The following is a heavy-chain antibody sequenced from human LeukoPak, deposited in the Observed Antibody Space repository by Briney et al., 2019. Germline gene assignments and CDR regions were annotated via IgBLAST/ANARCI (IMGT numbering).Heavy chain of an antibody. CDR2: INPNSGGT. V-gene: IGHV1-2*02. Sequence: ASVKVSCKASGYTFTGYYMHWVRQAPGQGLEWMGWINPNSGGTNYAQKFQGRVTMTRDTSISTAYMELSRLRSDDTAVYYCARGEYCSSTSCYGGVFDPWGQGTLVTVSS. J-gene: IGHJ5*02. CDR3: ARGEYCSSTSCYGGVFDP. D-gene: IGHD2-2*01. CDR1: GYTFTGYY.